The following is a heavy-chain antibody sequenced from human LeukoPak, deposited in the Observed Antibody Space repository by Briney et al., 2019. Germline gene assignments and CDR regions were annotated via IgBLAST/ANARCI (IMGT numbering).Heavy chain of an antibody. CDR3: ARDEGYCSSTSCYGTPIQNYYFDY. J-gene: IGHJ4*02. D-gene: IGHD2-2*01. CDR1: GYTLTGYY. V-gene: IGHV1-2*02. CDR2: INPNSGGT. Sequence: GASVKVSCKASGYTLTGYYMHWVRQAPGQGLEWMGWINPNSGGTNYAQKFQGRVTMTRDTSISTAYMELSRLRSDDTAVYYCARDEGYCSSTSCYGTPIQNYYFDYWGQGTLVTVSS.